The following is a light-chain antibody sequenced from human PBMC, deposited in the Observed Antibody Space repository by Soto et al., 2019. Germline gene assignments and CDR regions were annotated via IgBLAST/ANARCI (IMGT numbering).Light chain of an antibody. V-gene: IGKV1-39*01. Sequence: DIQMTQSPSSLSASVGDRVTITCRASQSISSYLNWYQQKPGKAPKLLIYAASSLQSGVPSRFSGSGSGTDFTLTISSLQPEDFATYYCQQSYSIPYTVGQGTKVDIK. CDR2: AAS. J-gene: IGKJ2*01. CDR1: QSISSY. CDR3: QQSYSIPYT.